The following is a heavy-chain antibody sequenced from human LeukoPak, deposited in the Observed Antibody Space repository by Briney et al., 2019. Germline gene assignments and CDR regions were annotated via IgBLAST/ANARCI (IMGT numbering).Heavy chain of an antibody. CDR3: TRDSGSAHFDY. V-gene: IGHV3-49*03. CDR2: ITGYAYGGTT. CDR1: GFTFDNYA. Sequence: PGGSLRLSCTASGFTFDNYAMSWFRRAPGTGLEWVGFITGYAYGGTTEYAASLRGKFTISRDDSKSIAYLEMKSLKTEDTAVYYCTRDSGSAHFDYWGQGTLVTVSS. D-gene: IGHD1-26*01. J-gene: IGHJ4*02.